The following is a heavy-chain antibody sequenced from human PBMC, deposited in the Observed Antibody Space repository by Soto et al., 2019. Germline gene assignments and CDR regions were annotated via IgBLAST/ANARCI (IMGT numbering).Heavy chain of an antibody. CDR1: GGSFRGYY. D-gene: IGHD6-13*01. CDR3: ARFSVIAAAGKGVYYGMDV. J-gene: IGHJ6*02. V-gene: IGHV4-34*01. CDR2: INHSGST. Sequence: PSETLSLPRAVYGGSFRGYYWGWVRPPPGEGLEWIGVINHSGSTDYNPSLKSRVTVSVDTSKNQFSLKLSSVTAADSAVYYCARFSVIAAAGKGVYYGMDVWGQGTTVTVSS.